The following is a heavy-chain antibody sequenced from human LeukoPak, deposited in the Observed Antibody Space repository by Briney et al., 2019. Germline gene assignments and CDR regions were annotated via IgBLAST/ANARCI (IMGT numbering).Heavy chain of an antibody. D-gene: IGHD1-1*01. CDR2: IIPIFGTA. CDR1: GGTFSSYA. Sequence: SVKVSCKASGGTFSSYAISWVRQAPGQGLEWMGGIIPIFGTANYAQKFQGIVTITTDESTSTAYMELSSLRSEDTAVYYCARGRNGVNWFDPWGQGTLVTVSS. J-gene: IGHJ5*02. V-gene: IGHV1-69*05. CDR3: ARGRNGVNWFDP.